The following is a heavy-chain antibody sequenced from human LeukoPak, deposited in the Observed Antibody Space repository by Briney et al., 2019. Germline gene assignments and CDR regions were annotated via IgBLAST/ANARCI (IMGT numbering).Heavy chain of an antibody. D-gene: IGHD3-10*01. Sequence: TGGSLRLSCAASGLTISSYSMNWVRQAPGKGLRWVSYISSSSSTIYYADSVKGRFTISRDNAKNSLYLQMNSLRAEDTAVYYCARALWFGETFPAYWGQGTLVTVSS. J-gene: IGHJ4*02. CDR1: GLTISSYS. CDR3: ARALWFGETFPAY. V-gene: IGHV3-48*01. CDR2: ISSSSSTI.